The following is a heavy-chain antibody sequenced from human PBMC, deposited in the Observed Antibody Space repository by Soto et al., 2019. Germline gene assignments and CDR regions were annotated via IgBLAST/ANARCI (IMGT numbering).Heavy chain of an antibody. Sequence: GSLRLSCAASGFTFSSYSMNWVRQAPGKGLEWVSSISSSSSYIYYADSVKGRFTISRDNAKNSLYLQMNSLRAEDTAVYYCARDTGSSSAWFDPWGQGTLVTVSS. J-gene: IGHJ5*02. CDR1: GFTFSSYS. CDR3: ARDTGSSSAWFDP. D-gene: IGHD6-6*01. CDR2: ISSSSSYI. V-gene: IGHV3-21*01.